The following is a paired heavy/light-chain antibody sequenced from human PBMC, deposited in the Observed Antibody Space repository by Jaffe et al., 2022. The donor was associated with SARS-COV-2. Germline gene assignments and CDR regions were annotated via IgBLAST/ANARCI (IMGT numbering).Heavy chain of an antibody. CDR3: NTWGTK. D-gene: IGHD7-27*01. Sequence: EVQLVESGGGFVKPGGSLRLSCAASGFTFGSASMMWVRQAPGKGLECVGRIKSRSDGESTDYGALVKDRFTISRDDSKNTVYLQMNSLKTEDTAVYYCNTWGTKWGQGTLVTVSS. V-gene: IGHV3-15*05. J-gene: IGHJ4*02. CDR1: GFTFGSAS. CDR2: IKSRSDGEST.
Light chain of an antibody. CDR2: WAS. V-gene: IGKV4-1*01. J-gene: IGKJ4*01. CDR3: QQYYSFLT. Sequence: DIVMTQSPDSLAVSLGERATINCKSSQSVLYSSNNKNYLAWYQQKSGQPPKLLIYWASTRESGVPDRFSGSGSGTDFTLTISSLQAEDVAVYYCQQYYSFLTFGGGTKVEIK. CDR1: QSVLYSSNNKNY.